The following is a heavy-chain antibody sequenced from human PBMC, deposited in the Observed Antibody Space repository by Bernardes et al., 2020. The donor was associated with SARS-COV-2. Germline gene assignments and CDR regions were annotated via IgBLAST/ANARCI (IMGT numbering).Heavy chain of an antibody. CDR3: AKGPIPAANYYYYYGMDV. Sequence: GGSLRLSCAASGFTFSSYAMSWVRQAPGKGLEWVSAISGSGGSTYYADSVKGRFTISRDNSKNTLYLQMNSLRAEDTAVYYCAKGPIPAANYYYYYGMDVWGQGTTVTVSS. J-gene: IGHJ6*02. D-gene: IGHD2-2*01. CDR1: GFTFSSYA. CDR2: ISGSGGST. V-gene: IGHV3-23*01.